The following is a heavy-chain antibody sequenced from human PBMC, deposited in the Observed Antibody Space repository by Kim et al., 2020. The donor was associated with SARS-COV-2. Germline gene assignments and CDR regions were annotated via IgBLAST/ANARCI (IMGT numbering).Heavy chain of an antibody. D-gene: IGHD1-26*01. CDR3: ARWGAKNIYSGTYFFDY. CDR1: GGSISSYY. V-gene: IGHV4-59*01. J-gene: IGHJ4*02. Sequence: SETLSLTCTVSGGSISSYYWSWIRQPPGKTLEWIGHISYSGSTTYNPSLKSRVTISLDTSKSYFSLRLPSVTAADTATYFCARWGAKNIYSGTYFFDYWGQGALVTVSS. CDR2: ISYSGST.